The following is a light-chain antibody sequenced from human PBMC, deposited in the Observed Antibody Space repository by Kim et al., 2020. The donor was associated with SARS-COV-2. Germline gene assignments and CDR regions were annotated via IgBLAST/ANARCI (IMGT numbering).Light chain of an antibody. Sequence: DIQMTQSPSSLSASVGDRVTITCQASQDINKYLSWYQQKAGKAPKLLIHDASNLETGVPSRFSGSGSGTDYTFTISSLQPEDFATYFCQQYNDVPLTFGGGTMVEI. CDR2: DAS. V-gene: IGKV1-33*01. J-gene: IGKJ4*01. CDR3: QQYNDVPLT. CDR1: QDINKY.